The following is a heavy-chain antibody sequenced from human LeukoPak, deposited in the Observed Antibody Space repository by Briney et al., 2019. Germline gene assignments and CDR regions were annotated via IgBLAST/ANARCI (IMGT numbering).Heavy chain of an antibody. V-gene: IGHV1-69*13. J-gene: IGHJ3*02. Sequence: SVKVSCKASGYIFSDYYMHWVRQAPGQGLEWMGGIIPIFGTANYAQKFQGRVTITADESTSTAYMELSSLRSEDTAVYYCARSSAQANAFDIWGQGTMVTVSS. CDR1: GYIFSDYY. CDR3: ARSSAQANAFDI. CDR2: IIPIFGTA.